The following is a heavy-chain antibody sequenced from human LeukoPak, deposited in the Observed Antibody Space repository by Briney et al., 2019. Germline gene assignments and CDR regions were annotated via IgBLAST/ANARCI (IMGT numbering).Heavy chain of an antibody. V-gene: IGHV4-39*01. CDR3: ASTAAAATPFDY. J-gene: IGHJ4*02. CDR1: GGSISSSSYY. Sequence: PSETLSLTCTVSGGSISSSSYYWGWIRQPPGKGLEWIGSIYYSGSTYYNPSLKSRVTISLDTSKNQFSLKLSSVTAADTAVYYCASTAAAATPFDYWGQGTLVTVSS. CDR2: IYYSGST. D-gene: IGHD6-13*01.